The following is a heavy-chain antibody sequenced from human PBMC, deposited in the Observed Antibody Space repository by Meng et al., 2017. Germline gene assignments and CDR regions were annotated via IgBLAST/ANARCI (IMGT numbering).Heavy chain of an antibody. V-gene: IGHV2-5*02. CDR3: AHSTLGYYDSSGPYFAY. CDR2: IYWDDDK. J-gene: IGHJ4*02. D-gene: IGHD3-22*01. CDR1: GFSLSTSGVG. Sequence: QIPLKESGPTLVTPTPPLTLSCTFSGFSLSTSGVGVGWIRQPPGKALEWLALIYWDDDKRYSPSLKSRLTITKDTSKNQVVLTMTNMDPVDTATYYCAHSTLGYYDSSGPYFAYWGQGTLVTVSS.